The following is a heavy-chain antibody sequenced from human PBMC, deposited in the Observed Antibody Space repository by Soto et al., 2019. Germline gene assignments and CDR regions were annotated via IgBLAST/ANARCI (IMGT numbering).Heavy chain of an antibody. V-gene: IGHV5-10-1*01. CDR2: IDPSDSYT. CDR3: ARSYPPDLYYDILTGYQKTKNRYYYYGMDV. Sequence: PGESLKISCKGSGYSFTSYWISWVRQMPGKGLEWMGRIDPSDSYTNYSPSFQGHVTISADKSISTAYLQWSSLKASDTAMYYCARSYPPDLYYDILTGYQKTKNRYYYYGMDVWGQGTTVTVSS. J-gene: IGHJ6*02. CDR1: GYSFTSYW. D-gene: IGHD3-9*01.